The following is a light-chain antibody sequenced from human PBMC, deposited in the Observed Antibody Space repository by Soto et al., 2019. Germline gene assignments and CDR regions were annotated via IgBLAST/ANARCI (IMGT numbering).Light chain of an antibody. V-gene: IGKV1-39*01. CDR2: AAS. CDR3: QQSYSGPRT. CDR1: QSISTY. Sequence: IHMTQSPSSLGASVCDRVTVSCRASQSISTYLNWFQQRPGKAPKLLIYAASSLHDGVPSRFSGSGSGTDFTLTISRLQPEDFATYYCQQSYSGPRTFGQGTKVDIK. J-gene: IGKJ1*01.